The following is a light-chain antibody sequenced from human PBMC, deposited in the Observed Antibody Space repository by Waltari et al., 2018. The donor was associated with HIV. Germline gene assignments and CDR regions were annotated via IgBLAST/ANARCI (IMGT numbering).Light chain of an antibody. CDR3: SSYTSSSTVI. CDR2: EVS. Sequence: QSALTQPASVSGSPGQSITISCTGTSSDIGGYNYVSWYQQHPGKAPKLMIYEVSTRPSGVANRFSGSKSGNAASLTISGLQAEDEADYYCSSYTSSSTVIFGGGTKLAGL. J-gene: IGLJ2*01. CDR1: SSDIGGYNY. V-gene: IGLV2-14*01.